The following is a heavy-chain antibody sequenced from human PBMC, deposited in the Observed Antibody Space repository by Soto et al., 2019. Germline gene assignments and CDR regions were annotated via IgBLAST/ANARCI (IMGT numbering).Heavy chain of an antibody. CDR3: ARDNYYDSSESRIDY. Sequence: ASVKVSCKASGYTFTSYGISWVRQAPGQGLEWMGWISAYNGNTNYVQKLQGRVTMTTDTSTSTAYMELRSLRSDDTAVYYCARDNYYDSSESRIDYWGQGTLVTVSS. J-gene: IGHJ4*02. CDR2: ISAYNGNT. V-gene: IGHV1-18*04. D-gene: IGHD3-22*01. CDR1: GYTFTSYG.